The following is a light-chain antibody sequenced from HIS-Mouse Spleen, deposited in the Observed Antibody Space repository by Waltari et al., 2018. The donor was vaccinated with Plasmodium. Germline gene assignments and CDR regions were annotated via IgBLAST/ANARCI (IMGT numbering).Light chain of an antibody. CDR1: QSVSSSY. CDR2: GAS. CDR3: QQYGSSSWT. V-gene: IGKV3-20*01. J-gene: IGKJ1*01. Sequence: EIVLTQSPGTLSLSPGERATLSCRASQSVSSSYLAWYQQKPGQAPRLLIYGASSRATGIPYMFSGSGSGTDFTLTISRLGPEDFAVYYCQQYGSSSWTFGQGTKVEIK.